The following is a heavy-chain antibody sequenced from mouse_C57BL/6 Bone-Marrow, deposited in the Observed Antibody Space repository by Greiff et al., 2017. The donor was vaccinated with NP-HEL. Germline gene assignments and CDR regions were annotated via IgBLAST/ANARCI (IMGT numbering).Heavy chain of an antibody. Sequence: EVKLVESGGGLVKPGGSLKLSCAASGFTFSSYAMSWVRQTPEKRLEWVATISVGGSYTSYPDNVKGRFTISRDNAKNNLYLQMSHLKSEDTAMYYCARDWVYAMDYWGQGTSVTVSS. D-gene: IGHD4-1*01. CDR2: ISVGGSYT. CDR3: ARDWVYAMDY. J-gene: IGHJ4*01. V-gene: IGHV5-4*01. CDR1: GFTFSSYA.